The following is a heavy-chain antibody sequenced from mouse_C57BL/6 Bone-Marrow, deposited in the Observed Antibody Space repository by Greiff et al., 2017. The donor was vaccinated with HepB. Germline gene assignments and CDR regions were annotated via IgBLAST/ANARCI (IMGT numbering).Heavy chain of an antibody. V-gene: IGHV7-3*01. Sequence: DVMLVESGGGLVQPGGSLSLSCAASGFTFTDYYMSWVRQPPGKALEWLGFIRNKANGYTTEYSASVKGRFTISRDNSQSILYLQMNALRAEDSATYYCARYIPYGSRSLYAMDYWGQGTSVTVSS. CDR1: GFTFTDYY. CDR2: IRNKANGYTT. D-gene: IGHD1-1*01. CDR3: ARYIPYGSRSLYAMDY. J-gene: IGHJ4*01.